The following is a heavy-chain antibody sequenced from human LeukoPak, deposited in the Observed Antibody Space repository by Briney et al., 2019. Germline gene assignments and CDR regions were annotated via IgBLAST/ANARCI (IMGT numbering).Heavy chain of an antibody. Sequence: WSWXXXXPXKGLXXIXEINHSGSTNYNPSLKSRVTISVDTSKNQFSLKLSSATAADTAVYYCARGYSSSWYFYYYGMDVWGQGTTVTVSS. CDR3: ARGYSSSWYFYYYGMDV. D-gene: IGHD6-13*01. J-gene: IGHJ6*02. V-gene: IGHV4-34*01. CDR2: INHSGST.